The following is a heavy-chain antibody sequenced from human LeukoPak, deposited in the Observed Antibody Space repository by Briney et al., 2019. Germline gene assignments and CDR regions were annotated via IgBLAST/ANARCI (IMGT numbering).Heavy chain of an antibody. CDR2: NSAYNGNT. D-gene: IGHD3-3*01. J-gene: IGHJ4*02. Sequence: ASVTVSCTASGYSFTSYGISWVRQAPGQGLEWMGWNSAYNGNTNYAQKLQGRVTMTTDTSTSTAYMELRSLRSDDTAVYYCARTAGDYDFWSGYLYFDYWGQGTLVSVSS. CDR3: ARTAGDYDFWSGYLYFDY. CDR1: GYSFTSYG. V-gene: IGHV1-18*01.